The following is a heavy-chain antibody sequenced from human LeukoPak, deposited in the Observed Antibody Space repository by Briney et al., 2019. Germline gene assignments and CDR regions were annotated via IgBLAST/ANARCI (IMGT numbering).Heavy chain of an antibody. CDR3: ARTQKGG. CDR2: ITSSSSTI. Sequence: GGSLRLSCAASGFTFSAYAMNWVRQAPGKGLEWVSYITSSSSTIYYADSVKGRFTISRDNAKNSLYLQMNSLRAEDTALYYCARTQKGGWGQGTLVTVSS. D-gene: IGHD3-16*01. CDR1: GFTFSAYA. V-gene: IGHV3-48*04. J-gene: IGHJ4*02.